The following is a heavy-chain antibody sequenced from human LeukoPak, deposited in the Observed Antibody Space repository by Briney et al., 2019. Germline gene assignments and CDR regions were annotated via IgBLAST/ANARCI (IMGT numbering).Heavy chain of an antibody. CDR2: INHSGST. Sequence: AETLSLTCAVYGGSFSGYYWSWIRQPPGKGLELIGEINHSGSTNYNPSLKSRVTISVDASKNQFSLKLSSVTAADTAVYFCARGGSMVRGVIPRDYWGQGTLVTVSS. V-gene: IGHV4-34*01. CDR1: GGSFSGYY. CDR3: ARGGSMVRGVIPRDY. D-gene: IGHD3-10*01. J-gene: IGHJ4*02.